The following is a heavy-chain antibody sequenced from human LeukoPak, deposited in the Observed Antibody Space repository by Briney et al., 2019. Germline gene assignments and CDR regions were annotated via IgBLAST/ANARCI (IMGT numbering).Heavy chain of an antibody. J-gene: IGHJ4*02. CDR1: GGTFSSYA. Sequence: SVKVSCKASGGTFSSYAISWVRQAPGQGLEWMGGIIPIFGTANYAQKFQGRVTITTDESTSTAYMELSSLRSEDTAVYYCATHCGGDCDEEPYFDSGAKEPRVPVPS. D-gene: IGHD2-21*02. CDR3: ATHCGGDCDEEPYFDS. CDR2: IIPIFGTA. V-gene: IGHV1-69*05.